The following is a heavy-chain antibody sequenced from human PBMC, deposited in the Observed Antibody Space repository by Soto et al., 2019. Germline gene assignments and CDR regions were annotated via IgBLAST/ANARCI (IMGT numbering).Heavy chain of an antibody. CDR3: AKVWYYYDSSGGYYFDY. J-gene: IGHJ4*02. V-gene: IGHV3-30*18. Sequence: PGGSLRLSCAASGFTFSSYGMHWVRQAPGKGLEWVAVISYDGSNKYYADSVKGRFTISRDNSKNTLYLQMNSLRAEDTAVYYCAKVWYYYDSSGGYYFDYWGQGTLVTVSS. CDR2: ISYDGSNK. CDR1: GFTFSSYG. D-gene: IGHD3-22*01.